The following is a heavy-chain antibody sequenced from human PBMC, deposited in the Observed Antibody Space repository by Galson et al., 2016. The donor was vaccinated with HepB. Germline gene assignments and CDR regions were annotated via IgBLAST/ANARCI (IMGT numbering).Heavy chain of an antibody. CDR2: IKQDGSEK. Sequence: SLRLSCAASGITFSNYWMSWIRQAPGKGLEWVANIKQDGSEKYYVDSVKGRFTISRDNAKNSLYLQMNSLRAEDTAVYYCARDSKYGDFYNWFDPWGQGTLVTVSA. D-gene: IGHD4-17*01. CDR1: GITFSNYW. V-gene: IGHV3-7*03. J-gene: IGHJ5*02. CDR3: ARDSKYGDFYNWFDP.